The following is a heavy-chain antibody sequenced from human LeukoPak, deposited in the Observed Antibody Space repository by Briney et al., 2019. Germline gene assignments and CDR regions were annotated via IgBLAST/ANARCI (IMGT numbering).Heavy chain of an antibody. CDR1: GFTFSSYA. CDR2: ISGSGGST. J-gene: IGHJ4*02. V-gene: IGHV3-23*01. Sequence: GGSLRLSCAASGFTFSSYAMSWVRQAPGKGLKWVSAISGSGGSTYYADSVKGRFTISRDNSKNTLYLQMNSLRAEDTAVYYCAKGPSWYSSGWYDYWGQGTLVTVSS. D-gene: IGHD6-19*01. CDR3: AKGPSWYSSGWYDY.